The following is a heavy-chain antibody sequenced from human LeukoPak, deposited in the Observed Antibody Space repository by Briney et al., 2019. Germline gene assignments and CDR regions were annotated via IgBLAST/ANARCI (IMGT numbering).Heavy chain of an antibody. CDR3: ARGGFSSGWQYYFDY. CDR1: GGSISSYY. V-gene: IGHV4-59*08. Sequence: SETLSLTCTVSGGSISSYYWSWLRQPPGKGLEWLGYIYYSGSTNYNPSLKSRVTISVDTSKNQFSLKLSSVTAADTAVYYCARGGFSSGWQYYFDYWGQGTLVTVSS. J-gene: IGHJ4*02. D-gene: IGHD6-19*01. CDR2: IYYSGST.